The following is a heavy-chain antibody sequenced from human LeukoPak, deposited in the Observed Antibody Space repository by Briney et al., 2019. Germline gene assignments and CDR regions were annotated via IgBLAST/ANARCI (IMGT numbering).Heavy chain of an antibody. Sequence: GGSPRLSCAASGFTSGNYGMSWVRQAPGKGLEWVSGINWNGGSTGYADSVEGRFTISRDNAKNSQYLQMNSLRAEDTAVYYCARGGSDKYYYYYYYMDVWGKGTTVTISS. CDR2: INWNGGST. CDR3: ARGGSDKYYYYYYYMDV. J-gene: IGHJ6*03. CDR1: GFTSGNYG. D-gene: IGHD1-26*01. V-gene: IGHV3-20*04.